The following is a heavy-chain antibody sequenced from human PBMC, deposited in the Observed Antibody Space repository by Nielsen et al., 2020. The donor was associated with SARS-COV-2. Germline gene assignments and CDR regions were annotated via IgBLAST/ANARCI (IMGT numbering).Heavy chain of an antibody. CDR3: ARDSIVGATTGYYYYGMDV. J-gene: IGHJ6*02. Sequence: GESLKISCAASGFSFNTSAMTWVRQAPGKGLEWISSISDSGSSTYYTDSVKGRFTIYRDNSKNTLHLQMNSLRAEDTAVYYCARDSIVGATTGYYYYGMDVWGQGTTVTVSS. CDR2: ISDSGSST. CDR1: GFSFNTSA. V-gene: IGHV3-23*01. D-gene: IGHD1-26*01.